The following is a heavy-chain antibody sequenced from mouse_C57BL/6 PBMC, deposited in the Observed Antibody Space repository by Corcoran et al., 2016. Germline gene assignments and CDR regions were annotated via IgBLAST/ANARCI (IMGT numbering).Heavy chain of an antibody. J-gene: IGHJ3*01. CDR1: GYTFTTYG. V-gene: IGHV9-3*01. CDR2: INTYSGVP. Sequence: QIQLVQSGPELKKPGETVKISCKASGYTFTTYGMSWVKQAPGKGLKWMGWINTYSGVPTYADDFKGRFAFSLETSASTAYLQINNLKSEDTATYFCARGPIYYGNYEGFAYWGQGTLVTVSA. CDR3: ARGPIYYGNYEGFAY. D-gene: IGHD2-1*01.